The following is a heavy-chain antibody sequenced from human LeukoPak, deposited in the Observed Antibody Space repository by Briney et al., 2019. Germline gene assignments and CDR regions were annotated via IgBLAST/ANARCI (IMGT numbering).Heavy chain of an antibody. CDR3: AKGTSSWHEFDS. D-gene: IGHD6-13*01. V-gene: IGHV3-43D*03. CDR2: ITWDGDST. J-gene: IGHJ4*02. Sequence: TGGSLRLSCAASGFAFDDYAMHWVRQAPGKGLEWVSLITWDGDSTYYADSAKGRFTISRDNSKNYLYLQMNSLRAEDTALYYCAKGTSSWHEFDSWGQGTLVTVSS. CDR1: GFAFDDYA.